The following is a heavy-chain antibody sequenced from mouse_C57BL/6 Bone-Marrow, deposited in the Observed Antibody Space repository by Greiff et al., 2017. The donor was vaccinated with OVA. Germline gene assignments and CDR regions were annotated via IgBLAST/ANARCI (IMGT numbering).Heavy chain of an antibody. Sequence: VQLQQSGAELVRPGASVTLSCKASGYTFTDYEMHWVKQTPVHGLEWIGAIGPETGGTAYNQKFKGKAILTADKSSSTAYMELRSLTSEDSAVYYCTREKITTVVDSYYFDYWGQGTTLTVSS. CDR3: TREKITTVVDSYYFDY. CDR2: IGPETGGT. J-gene: IGHJ2*01. CDR1: GYTFTDYE. V-gene: IGHV1-15*01. D-gene: IGHD1-1*01.